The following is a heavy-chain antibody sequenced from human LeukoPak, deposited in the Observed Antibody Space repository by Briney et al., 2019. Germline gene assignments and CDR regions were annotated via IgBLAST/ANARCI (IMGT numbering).Heavy chain of an antibody. V-gene: IGHV4-59*08. Sequence: SETLSLTCTVSGGSISGYSWSWIRQPPGKGLEWIGYIYYSGTTNYNPSLKSRVTISVDTSKKQFSLKLSSVTAADTAVYYCARHTKGGGDFWGQGTLVTVFS. CDR2: IYYSGTT. CDR3: ARHTKGGGDF. D-gene: IGHD2-15*01. J-gene: IGHJ4*02. CDR1: GGSISGYS.